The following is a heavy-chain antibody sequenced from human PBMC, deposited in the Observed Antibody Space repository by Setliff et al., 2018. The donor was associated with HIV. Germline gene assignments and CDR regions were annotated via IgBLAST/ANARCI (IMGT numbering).Heavy chain of an antibody. CDR1: GYRFTDFY. CDR3: ARALSYGSGTYSAAGF. D-gene: IGHD3-10*01. J-gene: IGHJ4*02. V-gene: IGHV1-2*02. CDR2: INPKSGAT. Sequence: ASVKVSCKTFGYRFTDFYVNWVRQAPGQGLEWMGWINPKSGATKNAQKFQGRVTMTRDTSISTAYMELSSLTPEDTAIYFCARALSYGSGTYSAAGFWGQGTLVTVSS.